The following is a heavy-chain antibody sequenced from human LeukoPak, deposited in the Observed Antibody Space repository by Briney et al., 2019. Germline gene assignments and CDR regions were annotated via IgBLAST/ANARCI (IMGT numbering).Heavy chain of an antibody. D-gene: IGHD1-7*01. CDR3: ARRWNYGRNYYIDV. Sequence: SETLSLTCAVYGGSFSNYYWSWIRQPPGKGLEWIGEINESGRINSNPSLMSRVTISVDTSKNQFSLRLTSVTARDTAVYYCARRWNYGRNYYIDVWGKGATVSVSS. V-gene: IGHV4-34*01. CDR1: GGSFSNYY. CDR2: INESGRI. J-gene: IGHJ6*03.